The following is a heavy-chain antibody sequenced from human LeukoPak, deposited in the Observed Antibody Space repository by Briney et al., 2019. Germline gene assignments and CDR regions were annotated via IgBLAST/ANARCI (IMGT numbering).Heavy chain of an antibody. CDR3: TRYLSGGFDS. Sequence: PGGSLRLSCVGSGFVFSSYWMLWVRQAPGKGLVWVSRINTDGSTTSYADSVKGRFTFSRDNAKNTLYLQMNSLRAEDTAVYYCTRYLSGGFDSWGQGTLVTVSS. D-gene: IGHD2-15*01. CDR2: INTDGSTT. CDR1: GFVFSSYW. V-gene: IGHV3-74*01. J-gene: IGHJ4*02.